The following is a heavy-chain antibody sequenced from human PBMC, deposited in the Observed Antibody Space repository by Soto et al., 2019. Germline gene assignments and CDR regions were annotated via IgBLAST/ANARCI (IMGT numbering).Heavy chain of an antibody. D-gene: IGHD2-15*01. CDR1: GFTFSSYS. J-gene: IGHJ6*02. CDR2: ISSSGTYT. Sequence: EVDLVESGGALVEPGGSLRLSCAASGFTFSSYSMNWVRQAPGQGPEWVSSISSSGTYTNYAETVKGRFTVSRDNAQNSVFLKMSSLSVEDTVVYSCVRVGCRGGGCSSRGPLDYGMEVWGQGTTGTVPS. CDR3: VRVGCRGGGCSSRGPLDYGMEV. V-gene: IGHV3-21*01.